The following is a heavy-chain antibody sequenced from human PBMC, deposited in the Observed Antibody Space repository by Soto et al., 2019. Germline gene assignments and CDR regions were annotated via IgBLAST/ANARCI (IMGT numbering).Heavy chain of an antibody. CDR2: IDVLNGA. CDR3: SDWSEASPVNLDH. CDR1: GLTLTQYS. Sequence: PGGSLRLSCVVSGLTLTQYSFAWVRQAPGKGLECISTIDVLNGAWYSDSVRGRLAISRDVSRNPVYLQMGSLRVEDTAIYFCSDWSEASPVNLDHWGPGTVVTVSS. J-gene: IGHJ4*02. V-gene: IGHV3-23*05. D-gene: IGHD3-3*01.